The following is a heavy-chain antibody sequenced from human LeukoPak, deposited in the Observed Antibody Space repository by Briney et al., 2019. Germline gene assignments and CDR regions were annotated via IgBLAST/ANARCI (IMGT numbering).Heavy chain of an antibody. CDR1: GFDLCNFF. J-gene: IGHJ4*02. Sequence: PGGSLRLSRTASGFDLCNFFMSWIPQAPGQGLEGISYISSKSTTIYYADSVMGRFTISRDNAKNTVYLQMNNLRVDGTAVFYCGKGSLAVPATPLDFWGQGTLVTVSS. CDR2: ISSKSTTI. D-gene: IGHD2-15*01. CDR3: GKGSLAVPATPLDF. V-gene: IGHV3-11*01.